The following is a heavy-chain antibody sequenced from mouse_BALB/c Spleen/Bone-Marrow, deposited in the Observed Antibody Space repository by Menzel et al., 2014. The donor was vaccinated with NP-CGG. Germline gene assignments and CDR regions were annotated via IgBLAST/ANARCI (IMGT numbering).Heavy chain of an antibody. V-gene: IGHV5-6-4*01. CDR3: TRDNGPFDY. D-gene: IGHD1-2*01. J-gene: IGHJ2*01. Sequence: EVKLMESGGGLVKPGGSLKLSCAASGFTFSSYTMSWVRQTPEKRLEWVATITSGGSYTYYPDSVKGLFTISRDNAKNTLYLQMSSLKSEDTAMYYCTRDNGPFDYWGQGTTLTVSS. CDR1: GFTFSSYT. CDR2: ITSGGSYT.